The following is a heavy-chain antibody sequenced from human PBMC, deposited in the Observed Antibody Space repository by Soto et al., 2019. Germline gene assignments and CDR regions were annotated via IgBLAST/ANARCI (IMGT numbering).Heavy chain of an antibody. CDR3: ARVSPPDLNVDTAMVNRPVAFDI. CDR2: INPSGGST. J-gene: IGHJ3*02. V-gene: IGHV1-46*01. D-gene: IGHD5-18*01. Sequence: ASVKVSCKASGYTFTSYYMHWVRQAPGQGLEWMGIINPSGGSTSYAQKFQGRVTMTRDTSTSTVYMELSSLRSEDTAVYYCARVSPPDLNVDTAMVNRPVAFDIWGQGTMVTVSS. CDR1: GYTFTSYY.